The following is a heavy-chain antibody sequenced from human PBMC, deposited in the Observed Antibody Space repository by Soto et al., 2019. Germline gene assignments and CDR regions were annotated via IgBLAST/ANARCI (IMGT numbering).Heavy chain of an antibody. J-gene: IGHJ4*02. CDR1: GFTFSNYP. CDR3: ARETVLGVAAAGSFDS. CDR2: ISYDGRTK. D-gene: IGHD6-13*01. Sequence: QVQLVESGGGVVQPGKSLRLSCAASGFTFSNYPMNWVRQAPGKGLEWMSVISYDGRTKHYADSVKGRFTISRDNSKNTLYLQMNSLIAEDTAVYYCARETVLGVAAAGSFDSWGQGARVTVSS. V-gene: IGHV3-30*04.